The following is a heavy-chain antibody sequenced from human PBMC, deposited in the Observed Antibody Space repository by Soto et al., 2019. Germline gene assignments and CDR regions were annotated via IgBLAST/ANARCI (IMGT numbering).Heavy chain of an antibody. CDR3: AGAGITMVHMDV. CDR1: GYTFTSYA. D-gene: IGHD3-10*01. Sequence: ASVKVSCKASGYTFTSYAIHWVRQDHGQRLEWMGWINAGNGNTKYSQKFQGRVTITRDTSASTAYMELSSLRSEDTAVYYCAGAGITMVHMDVWGKGTTVTVSS. CDR2: INAGNGNT. J-gene: IGHJ6*03. V-gene: IGHV1-3*01.